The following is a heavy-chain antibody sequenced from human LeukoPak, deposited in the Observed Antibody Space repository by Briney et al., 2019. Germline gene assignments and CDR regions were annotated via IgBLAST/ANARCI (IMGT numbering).Heavy chain of an antibody. CDR2: IGISGSTK. CDR1: GLTFSSYE. V-gene: IGHV3-48*03. D-gene: IGHD3-10*01. CDR3: ARWNYDSGSWVLDY. Sequence: GGSLRLSCAASGLTFSSYEMNWVRQAPGKGLEWVSYIGISGSTKYYADSVKGRFTISRDNAKNSLYLQMNSLRVEDTAMYYCARWNYDSGSWVLDYWGQGTLVTVSS. J-gene: IGHJ4*02.